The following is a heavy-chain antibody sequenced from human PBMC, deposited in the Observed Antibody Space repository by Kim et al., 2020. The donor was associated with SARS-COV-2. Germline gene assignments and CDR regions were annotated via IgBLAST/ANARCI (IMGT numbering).Heavy chain of an antibody. V-gene: IGHV4-61*02. CDR1: GGSISSGSYY. CDR2: IYASGST. CDR3: ARERGYSRSGWFDP. Sequence: SETLSLTCTVSGGSISSGSYYWSWIRQPAGKGLEWIGRIYASGSTNYNPSLKSRVTISVDTSKNHFSLKLSSVTAADTAVYYCARERGYSRSGWFDPWGQGTLVTVSS. J-gene: IGHJ5*02. D-gene: IGHD2-15*01.